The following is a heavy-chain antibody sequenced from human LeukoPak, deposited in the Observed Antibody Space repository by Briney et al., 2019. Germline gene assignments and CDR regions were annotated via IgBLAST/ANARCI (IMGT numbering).Heavy chain of an antibody. V-gene: IGHV3-21*01. CDR2: ISGSSSYI. Sequence: PGGSLRLSCAASGFTFSSYSMNWVRQAPGKGLEWVSSISGSSSYIYYADSVKGRFTISRDNAKNSLYLQMNSLRAEDTAVYYCTRDPRSLAWELVGADAFDIWGQGTMVTVSS. J-gene: IGHJ3*02. D-gene: IGHD1-26*01. CDR3: TRDPRSLAWELVGADAFDI. CDR1: GFTFSSYS.